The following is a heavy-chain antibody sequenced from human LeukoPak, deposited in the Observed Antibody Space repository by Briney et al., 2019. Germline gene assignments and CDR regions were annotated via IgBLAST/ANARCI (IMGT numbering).Heavy chain of an antibody. V-gene: IGHV3-33*01. J-gene: IGHJ6*02. CDR3: AREKDYYYYGMDV. CDR2: IWHDGSNK. Sequence: GGSLRLSCAASGFTFSNYGMHWVRQAPGKGLEWVAIIWHDGSNKYYADSVKGRFTISRDNSKNTLYLQMNSLRAEDTAVYYCAREKDYYYYGMDVWGQGTTVTVSS. CDR1: GFTFSNYG.